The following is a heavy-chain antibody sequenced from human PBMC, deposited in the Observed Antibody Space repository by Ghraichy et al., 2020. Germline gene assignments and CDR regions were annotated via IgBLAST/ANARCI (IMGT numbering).Heavy chain of an antibody. Sequence: SETLSLTCTVSGGSISSSSYYWGWIRQPPGKGLEWIGSIYYSGSTYYNPSLKSRVTISVDTSKNQFSLKLSSVTAADTAVYYCARHLDYETNFDYWGQGTLVTVSS. CDR2: IYYSGST. CDR3: ARHLDYETNFDY. CDR1: GGSISSSSYY. J-gene: IGHJ4*02. V-gene: IGHV4-39*01. D-gene: IGHD3-16*01.